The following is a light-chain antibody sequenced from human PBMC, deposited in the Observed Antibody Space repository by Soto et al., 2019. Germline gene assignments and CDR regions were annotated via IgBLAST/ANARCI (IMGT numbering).Light chain of an antibody. CDR2: EVS. V-gene: IGLV2-8*01. CDR3: NSYAGSNNWG. J-gene: IGLJ3*02. CDR1: SSDVGSYNY. Sequence: QSALTQPASVSGSPGQSITISCTGTSSDVGSYNYVSWFQQHPGKAPKLMIYEVSKRPSGVPDRFSGSKSGNTASLTVSGLEAEDEADYYCNSYAGSNNWGFGGGTKLTVL.